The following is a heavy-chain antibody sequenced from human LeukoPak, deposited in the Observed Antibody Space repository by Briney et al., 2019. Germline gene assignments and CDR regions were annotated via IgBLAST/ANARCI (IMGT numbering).Heavy chain of an antibody. D-gene: IGHD6-6*01. CDR1: GGSFSGYY. CDR3: ARASFIAARPYDP. Sequence: PSETLSLTCAVYGGSFSGYYWSWICQPPGKGLEWIGEINHSGSTNYNPSLKRRVTISVDTSKNQFSLKLSSVTAADTAVYYCARASFIAARPYDPWGQGTLVTVSS. CDR2: INHSGST. V-gene: IGHV4-34*01. J-gene: IGHJ5*02.